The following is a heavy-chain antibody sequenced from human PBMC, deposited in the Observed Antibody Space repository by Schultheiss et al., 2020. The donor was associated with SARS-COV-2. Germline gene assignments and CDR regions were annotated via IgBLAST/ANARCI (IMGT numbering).Heavy chain of an antibody. J-gene: IGHJ6*02. D-gene: IGHD3-3*01. V-gene: IGHV1-46*03. Sequence: ASVKVSCKASGYTFTSYYMHWVRQAPGQGLEWMGIINPSGGSTSYAQKFQGRVTMTRDTSTSTVYMELSSLRSENTAVYYCARDSITIFGVVINVGGMDVRGQGTTVTVSS. CDR2: INPSGGST. CDR3: ARDSITIFGVVINVGGMDV. CDR1: GYTFTSYY.